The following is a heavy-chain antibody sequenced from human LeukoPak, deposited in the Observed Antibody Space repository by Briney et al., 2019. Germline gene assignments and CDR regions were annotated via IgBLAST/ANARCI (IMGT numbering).Heavy chain of an antibody. CDR2: INHSRST. CDR1: GGSSSDYN. V-gene: IGHV4-34*01. J-gene: IGHJ4*02. CDR3: ARGRYLTTSGGAAAGFLDY. D-gene: IGHD6-13*01. Sequence: SETLSLTCAVYGGSSSDYNWAWIRQPPGKGLEWIGEINHSRSTNYNPSLKSRVTISVDTSQKQFSLRLTSVTAADTAVYYCARGRYLTTSGGAAAGFLDYWGQGSLVTVST.